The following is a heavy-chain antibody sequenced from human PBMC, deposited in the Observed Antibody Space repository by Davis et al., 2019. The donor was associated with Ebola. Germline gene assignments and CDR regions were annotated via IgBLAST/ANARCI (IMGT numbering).Heavy chain of an antibody. D-gene: IGHD2-2*01. Sequence: TRYSPSFQGQVTISADKSINTAYLQWSSLKASDTATYYCARIQVVLAAVADASNYGLDYWGQGTLVTVSS. CDR2: T. CDR3: ARIQVVLAAVADASNYGLDY. J-gene: IGHJ4*02. V-gene: IGHV5-51*01.